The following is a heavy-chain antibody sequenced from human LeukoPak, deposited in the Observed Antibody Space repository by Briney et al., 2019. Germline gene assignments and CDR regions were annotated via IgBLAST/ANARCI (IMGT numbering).Heavy chain of an antibody. D-gene: IGHD1-1*01. CDR3: ATTLLRASTYMDV. V-gene: IGHV3-23*01. CDR1: GFTFSSYV. Sequence: GGSLRLSCAASGFTFSSYVMSWVRQAPGKGLEWVSGISGSGGSTYYADSVKGRFTISSVNSKNTLYLQMNNLSAENTAVYYCATTLLRASTYMDVWGKGTTVTVSS. J-gene: IGHJ6*03. CDR2: ISGSGGST.